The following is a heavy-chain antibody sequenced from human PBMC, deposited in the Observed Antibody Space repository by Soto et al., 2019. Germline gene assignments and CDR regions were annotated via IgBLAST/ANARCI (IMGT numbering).Heavy chain of an antibody. J-gene: IGHJ4*02. CDR1: GGSISSYY. CDR2: IYYSGST. D-gene: IGHD3-22*01. CDR3: ARLVTSGYYRTYYFDY. Sequence: SETLSLTCTVSGGSISSYYWSWIRQPPGKGLEWIGYIYYSGSTNYNPSLKSRVTISVDTSKNQFSLKLSSVTAADTAVYYCARLVTSGYYRTYYFDYWGQGTLVTVSS. V-gene: IGHV4-59*08.